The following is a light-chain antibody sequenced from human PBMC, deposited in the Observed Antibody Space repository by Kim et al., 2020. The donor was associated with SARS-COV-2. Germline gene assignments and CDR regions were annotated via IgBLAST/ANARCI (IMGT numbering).Light chain of an antibody. V-gene: IGLV2-14*03. CDR3: SSYTTRSTWV. CDR2: GVN. J-gene: IGLJ3*02. Sequence: GQWITILSPGTRRDVGGFNYVSWYQHHPGKAPQLMIYGVNDRPSGVSNRFSGSKSGNTASLSISGLQAEDEANYYCSSYTTRSTWVFGGGTQLTVL. CDR1: RRDVGGFNY.